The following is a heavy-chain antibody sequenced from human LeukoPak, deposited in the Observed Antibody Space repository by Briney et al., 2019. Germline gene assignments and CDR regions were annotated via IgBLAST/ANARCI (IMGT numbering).Heavy chain of an antibody. CDR1: GYTFSDYY. Sequence: EASVKVSCMTSGYTFSDYYMHWVRQAPGQGLEWMGWINPNSGVTIYAQRFQGRVTLTRDTSISTAYMELKSLRSDDTAVYYCARDLNDYCATTNCFTATDVDTTVVDNWGQGTLVTVSS. CDR2: INPNSGVT. D-gene: IGHD5-18*01. V-gene: IGHV1-2*02. CDR3: ARDLNDYCATTNCFTATDVDTTVVDN. J-gene: IGHJ4*02.